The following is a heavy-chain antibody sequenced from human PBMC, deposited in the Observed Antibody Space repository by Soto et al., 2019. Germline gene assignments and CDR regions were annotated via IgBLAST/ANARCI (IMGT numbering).Heavy chain of an antibody. J-gene: IGHJ4*02. V-gene: IGHV1-69*02. D-gene: IGHD2-15*01. CDR2: IIPILGIA. Sequence: QVQLVQSGAEVKKPGSSVKVSCKASGGTFSSYTISWVRQAPGQGLEWMGRIIPILGIANYAQKFQGRVTITADKSMSTAYMELSSLRSEDTAVYYCARQYCSGGSCPSYYFDYWGQGTLVTVSS. CDR1: GGTFSSYT. CDR3: ARQYCSGGSCPSYYFDY.